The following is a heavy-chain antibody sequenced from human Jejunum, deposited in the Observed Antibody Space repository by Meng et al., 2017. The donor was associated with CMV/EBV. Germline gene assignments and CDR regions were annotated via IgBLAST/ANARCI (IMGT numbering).Heavy chain of an antibody. D-gene: IGHD1-26*01. V-gene: IGHV1-18*01. CDR3: ARVEVGITSGDY. J-gene: IGHJ4*02. CDR2: INAYNGDT. Sequence: QAQLVPPGGEGKKPGASVKVSCKASGYTFTNYVIPWVRQAPGQGLEWMGWINAYNGDTNYAQTLQGRVTMTTDTSTSTAYMELRSLRSDDTAVYYCARVEVGITSGDYWGQGTLVTVSS. CDR1: GYTFTNYV.